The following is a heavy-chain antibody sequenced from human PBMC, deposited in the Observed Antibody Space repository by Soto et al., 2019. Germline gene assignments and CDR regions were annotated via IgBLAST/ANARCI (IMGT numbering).Heavy chain of an antibody. J-gene: IGHJ6*02. V-gene: IGHV3-48*02. CDR2: ISSSSSTI. CDR3: ATDHWAPYCSSTSCYPHGYYYYYGMDV. D-gene: IGHD2-2*01. CDR1: GFTFSSYS. Sequence: HPGGSLRLSCAASGFTFSSYSMNWVRRAPGKGLEWVSYISSSSSTIYYADSVKGRFTISSDNAKNSLYLQMNSLRDEDTAVYYCATDHWAPYCSSTSCYPHGYYYYYGMDVWGQGTTVTVSS.